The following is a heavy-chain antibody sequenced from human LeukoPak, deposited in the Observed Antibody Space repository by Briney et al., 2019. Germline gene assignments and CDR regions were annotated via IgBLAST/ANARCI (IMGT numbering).Heavy chain of an antibody. D-gene: IGHD4-23*01. Sequence: GGSLRLSCAASGFTVTSNCMGWVRQAPGKGLEWVSVIYSGGSTYYAGSVKGRFTISRDNAKNTLYLQMNSLRVEDTAVYYCARGRPHGNDYWGQGTLVTVSS. CDR3: ARGRPHGNDY. CDR2: IYSGGST. J-gene: IGHJ4*02. CDR1: GFTVTSNC. V-gene: IGHV3-53*01.